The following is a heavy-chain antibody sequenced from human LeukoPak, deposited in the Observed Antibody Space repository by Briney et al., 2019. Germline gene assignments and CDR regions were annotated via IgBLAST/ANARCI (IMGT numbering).Heavy chain of an antibody. D-gene: IGHD3-9*01. Sequence: ASVKVSCKASGYTFTSYGISWVRQAPGQGLEWMGWISAYNGNTNYAQKLQGRVTMTTDTSTSTAYMELRSLRSEDTAVYYCARGLSSVLRYFDWLLYGFDPWGQGTLVTVSS. CDR2: ISAYNGNT. J-gene: IGHJ5*02. V-gene: IGHV1-18*01. CDR3: ARGLSSVLRYFDWLLYGFDP. CDR1: GYTFTSYG.